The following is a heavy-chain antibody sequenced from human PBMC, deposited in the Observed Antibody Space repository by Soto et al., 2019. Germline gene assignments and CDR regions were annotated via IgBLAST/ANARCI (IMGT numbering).Heavy chain of an antibody. CDR1: GYTFTSYY. J-gene: IGHJ6*02. CDR2: INPSGGSA. Sequence: ASVKVSCKASGYTFTSYYIHWVRQAPGQGLEWMGIINPSGGSARYAQKFQGRVTMTRDTSTSTFYMELSSLRSEGTAVYYCARQTYSSSWYENYYYYYYGMDVWGQGTTVTVSS. CDR3: ARQTYSSSWYENYYYYYYGMDV. V-gene: IGHV1-46*01. D-gene: IGHD6-13*01.